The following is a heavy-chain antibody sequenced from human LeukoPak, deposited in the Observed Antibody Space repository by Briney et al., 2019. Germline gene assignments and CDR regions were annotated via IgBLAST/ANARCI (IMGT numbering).Heavy chain of an antibody. CDR1: GFTFSSYW. J-gene: IGHJ4*02. V-gene: IGHV3-7*01. Sequence: GGSLRLSCAASGFTFSSYWMSWVRQAPGKGLEWVANIKPDGSDKYYVDSVKGRFTVSRDNAKNSLYLQVNSLRAEDTAVYYCARNQRRLDYWGQGTLVTV. CDR2: IKPDGSDK. CDR3: ARNQRRLDY. D-gene: IGHD1-14*01.